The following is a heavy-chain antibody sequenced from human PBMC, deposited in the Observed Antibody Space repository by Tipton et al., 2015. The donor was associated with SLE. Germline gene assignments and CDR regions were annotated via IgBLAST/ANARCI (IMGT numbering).Heavy chain of an antibody. D-gene: IGHD3-22*01. J-gene: IGHJ3*02. CDR3: ARDSSYYYDSGGYSAWDPLDI. V-gene: IGHV3-21*01. CDR2: ISSSSSYI. CDR1: GFTFSSYS. Sequence: SLRLSCAASGFTFSSYSMNWVRQAPGKGLEWVSSISSSSSYIYYADSVKGRFTISRDNAKNSLYLQMNSLRAEDTAVYYCARDSSYYYDSGGYSAWDPLDIWGQGTMVTVSS.